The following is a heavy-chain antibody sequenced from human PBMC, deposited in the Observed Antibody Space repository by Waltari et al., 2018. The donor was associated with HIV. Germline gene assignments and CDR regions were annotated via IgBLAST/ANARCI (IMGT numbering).Heavy chain of an antibody. V-gene: IGHV3-15*01. J-gene: IGHJ4*02. Sequence: CAASGFTLTNAWMSWVRQAPGKGLEWVGGIKSEDDSGTTDYAAPVKGRFTISRDDSKNALYLQMNSLKTEDTALYYCTSTGGGITDYWGQGTLVTVSS. D-gene: IGHD2-15*01. CDR1: GFTLTNAW. CDR2: IKSEDDSGTT. CDR3: TSTGGGITDY.